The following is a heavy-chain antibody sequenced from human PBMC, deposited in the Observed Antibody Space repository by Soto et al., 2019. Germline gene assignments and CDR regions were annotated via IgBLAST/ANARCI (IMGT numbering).Heavy chain of an antibody. J-gene: IGHJ6*02. CDR2: ISSSSSYI. V-gene: IGHV3-21*01. CDR1: GFTFSNYN. D-gene: IGHD2-15*01. CDR3: ARDRGAGVVVVAATEDYYYYGMDV. Sequence: NPGGSLRLSCAASGFTFSNYNMNWVRQAPGKGLEWVSSISSSSSYIYYADSVKGRFTISRDNAKNSLYLQMNSLRAEDTAVYYCARDRGAGVVVVAATEDYYYYGMDVWGQGTTVPVSS.